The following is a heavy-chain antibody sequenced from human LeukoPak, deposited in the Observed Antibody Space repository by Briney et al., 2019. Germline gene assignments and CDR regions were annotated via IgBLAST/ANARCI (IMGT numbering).Heavy chain of an antibody. CDR3: ARDYYDFWSGYYTNYYYYYMDV. J-gene: IGHJ6*03. Sequence: AGGSLRPSCAASGFTFSNYAMSWVRQAPGKGLEWVSAISGSGGSTYYADSVEGRFTISRDNSKNTLYLQMNSLRAEDTAVYYCARDYYDFWSGYYTNYYYYYMDVWGKGTTVTVSS. CDR1: GFTFSNYA. D-gene: IGHD3-3*01. CDR2: ISGSGGST. V-gene: IGHV3-23*01.